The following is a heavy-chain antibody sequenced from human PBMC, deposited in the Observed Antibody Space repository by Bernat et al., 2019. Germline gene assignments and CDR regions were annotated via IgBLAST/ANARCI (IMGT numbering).Heavy chain of an antibody. CDR2: ILYDGGNK. Sequence: QVQLVESGGGVVQPGRSLRLSCAASGFTFSSYAMHWVRQAPGKGLEWVAVILYDGGNKYSKDTLKGGFIISRDNSKNTLYRQMNSLRAEDTAVYYCAGGPLFRLGELSLSYWGQGTLVTVSS. J-gene: IGHJ4*02. D-gene: IGHD3-16*02. CDR3: AGGPLFRLGELSLSY. V-gene: IGHV3-30-3*01. CDR1: GFTFSSYA.